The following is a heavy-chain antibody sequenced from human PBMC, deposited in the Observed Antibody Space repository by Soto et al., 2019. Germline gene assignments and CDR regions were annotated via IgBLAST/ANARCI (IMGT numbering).Heavy chain of an antibody. CDR1: GGSFSCYY. CDR3: ARIAVAETHYFDY. Sequence: PSETLSLTCAVYGGSFSCYYWSWIRQPPGKGLEWIGEINHSGSTNYNPSLKSRVTISVDTSKNQFSLKLSSVTAADTAVYYCARIAVAETHYFDYWGQGTLVTVSS. V-gene: IGHV4-34*01. CDR2: INHSGST. J-gene: IGHJ4*02. D-gene: IGHD6-19*01.